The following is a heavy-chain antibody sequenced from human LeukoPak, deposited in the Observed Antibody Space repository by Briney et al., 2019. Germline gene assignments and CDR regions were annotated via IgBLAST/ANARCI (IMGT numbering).Heavy chain of an antibody. D-gene: IGHD6-19*01. J-gene: IGHJ4*02. CDR3: ASTSSGWYGAFDY. V-gene: IGHV1-2*04. CDR1: GYTFTNYY. Sequence: ASVKVSCKASGYTFTNYYIHWVRQAPGQGLEWMGWINPNSGGTNYAQTFQGWVTMTRDTSISTAYMELSRLRSDDTAVYYCASTSSGWYGAFDYWGQGTLVTVSS. CDR2: INPNSGGT.